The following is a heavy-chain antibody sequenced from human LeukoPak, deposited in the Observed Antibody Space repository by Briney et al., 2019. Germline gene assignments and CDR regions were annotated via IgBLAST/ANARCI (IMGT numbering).Heavy chain of an antibody. J-gene: IGHJ3*02. V-gene: IGHV3-9*01. CDR1: GFTFSSYA. D-gene: IGHD2-21*02. Sequence: PGGSLRLSCAASGFTFSSYAMHWVRQAPGKGLEWVSGISWNSGSIGYADSLKGRFTISRDNAKNSLYLQMNSLRVEDTAVYYCARDLQCGGDCHYDAFDIWGQGTMVTVSS. CDR2: ISWNSGSI. CDR3: ARDLQCGGDCHYDAFDI.